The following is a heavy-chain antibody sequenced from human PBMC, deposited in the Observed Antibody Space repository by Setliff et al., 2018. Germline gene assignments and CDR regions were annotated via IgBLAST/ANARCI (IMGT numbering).Heavy chain of an antibody. CDR3: ARGKNGSRQLVVLGWFDP. D-gene: IGHD3-22*01. J-gene: IGHJ5*02. Sequence: PSETLSLTCAVYGGSFSGYYWSWIRQPPGKGLEWIGEINHSGGTNYNPSLKSRVTISVDTSKNQFSLKLSFVTAADTAVYYCARGKNGSRQLVVLGWFDPWGQGTLVTVSS. CDR2: INHSGGT. V-gene: IGHV4-34*01. CDR1: GGSFSGYY.